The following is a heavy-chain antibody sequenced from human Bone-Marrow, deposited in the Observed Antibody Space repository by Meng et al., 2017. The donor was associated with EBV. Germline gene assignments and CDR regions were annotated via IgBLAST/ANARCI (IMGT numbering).Heavy chain of an antibody. CDR2: VTPVFDTV. V-gene: IGHV1-69*06. J-gene: IGHJ4*02. CDR3: AREQGVHGYPHPYFDY. D-gene: IGHD5-24*01. CDR1: GYTFSSYP. Sequence: QWQVVQSGAEVKKPGSSVKVSCKASGYTFSSYPISWVRQAPGQGLEWMGGVTPVFDTVNYAQKFQGRLTVTADKSTNTVYMELSGLRSEDTAVYYCAREQGVHGYPHPYFDYWGQGTLVTVSS.